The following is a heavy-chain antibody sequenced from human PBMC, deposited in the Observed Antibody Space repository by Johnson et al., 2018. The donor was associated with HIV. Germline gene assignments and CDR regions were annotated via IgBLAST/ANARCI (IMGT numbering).Heavy chain of an antibody. Sequence: VQLVESGGGVVQPGRSLRLSCATSGFTFSNFGMHWVRQAPGQGLEWVANIKQDGSEKYYVESVKGRFTISRDNTKNSLYLQMNSLRAEDTAVYYCGKGKFTMKVVIFIDMWGQGTMVTVSS. CDR2: IKQDGSEK. V-gene: IGHV3-7*03. CDR1: GFTFSNFG. D-gene: IGHD3-22*01. J-gene: IGHJ3*02. CDR3: GKGKFTMKVVIFIDM.